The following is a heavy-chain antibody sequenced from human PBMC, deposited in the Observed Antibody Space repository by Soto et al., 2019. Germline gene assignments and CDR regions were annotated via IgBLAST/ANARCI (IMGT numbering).Heavy chain of an antibody. D-gene: IGHD4-17*01. CDR2: INPSGGGT. Sequence: GASVKVSCKASGYTFVTYGIIWVRQAPGQGLEWMGIINPSGGGTSYAQMFQGRVTVTRDTSTTTVYMEMSSLRSEDTAVYYCARVGYGESFDYWGQGTLVTVSS. CDR1: GYTFVTYG. CDR3: ARVGYGESFDY. J-gene: IGHJ4*02. V-gene: IGHV1-46*01.